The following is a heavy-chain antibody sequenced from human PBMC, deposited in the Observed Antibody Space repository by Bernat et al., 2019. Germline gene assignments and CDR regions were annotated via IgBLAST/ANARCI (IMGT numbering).Heavy chain of an antibody. D-gene: IGHD3-16*02. CDR1: GYTLTELS. J-gene: IGHJ4*01. Sequence: QVQLVQSGAEVKKPGASVKVSCKVSGYTLTELSMHWVRQAPGKGLEWMGGFDPEDGETIYAQKFQGRVTMTEDTSTDTAYMELSSLRSEDTAVDYSAAPRIITVGGVIPGAFDYWGQGTLVTVSS. CDR3: AAPRIITVGGVIPGAFDY. V-gene: IGHV1-24*01. CDR2: FDPEDGET.